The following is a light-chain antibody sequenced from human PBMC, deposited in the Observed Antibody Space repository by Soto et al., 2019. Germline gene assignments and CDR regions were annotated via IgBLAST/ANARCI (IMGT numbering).Light chain of an antibody. CDR3: QSYDSTLSARYV. J-gene: IGLJ1*01. V-gene: IGLV2-14*02. Sequence: QSALTQPASVSGSPGQSITISCTGTSSDVGTYNLVSWYQQHPGEAPKLIIYEGSKRPSGVSNRFSASRSGNTASLAITGLQAEDEGDYYCQSYDSTLSARYVFGTGTKVTVL. CDR2: EGS. CDR1: SSDVGTYNL.